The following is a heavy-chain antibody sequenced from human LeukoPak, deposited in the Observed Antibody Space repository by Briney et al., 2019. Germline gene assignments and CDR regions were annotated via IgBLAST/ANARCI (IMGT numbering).Heavy chain of an antibody. Sequence: GSLRLSCAASGFTLSSYEMNWVRQAPGKGLEWVSYISSSGSTIYYADSVKGRFTISRDNAKNSLYLQMNSLRAEDTAVYYCARVYSSGYYYKNFDYWGQGTLVTVSS. D-gene: IGHD3-22*01. CDR2: ISSSGSTI. CDR3: ARVYSSGYYYKNFDY. J-gene: IGHJ4*02. V-gene: IGHV3-48*03. CDR1: GFTLSSYE.